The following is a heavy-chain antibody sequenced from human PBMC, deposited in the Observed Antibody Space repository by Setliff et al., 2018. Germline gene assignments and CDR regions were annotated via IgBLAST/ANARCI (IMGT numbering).Heavy chain of an antibody. CDR2: INHSGST. J-gene: IGHJ3*02. D-gene: IGHD3-3*01. CDR3: ARSGYYDFWSGFLNDAFDI. CDR1: GGSFTDHF. Sequence: NPSETLSLTCAVYGGSFTDHFWSWIRQPPGKGLEWIGEINHSGSTNYNPSLKSRVSISVDTSKNQFSLKLSSVTAADTAVYYCARSGYYDFWSGFLNDAFDIWGQGTMVTVSS. V-gene: IGHV4-34*01.